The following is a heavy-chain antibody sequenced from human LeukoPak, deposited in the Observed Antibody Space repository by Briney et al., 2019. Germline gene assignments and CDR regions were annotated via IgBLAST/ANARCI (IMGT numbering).Heavy chain of an antibody. CDR2: INHSGST. Sequence: SETLSLTCAVYGGSFSGYYWSWIRQPPGKGLEWIGEINHSGSTNYNPSLKSRVTISVDTSKNQFSLKLSSVTATDTAVYYCARDCSGGSCYGAFDIWGQGTMVTVSS. V-gene: IGHV4-34*01. CDR3: ARDCSGGSCYGAFDI. CDR1: GGSFSGYY. J-gene: IGHJ3*02. D-gene: IGHD2-15*01.